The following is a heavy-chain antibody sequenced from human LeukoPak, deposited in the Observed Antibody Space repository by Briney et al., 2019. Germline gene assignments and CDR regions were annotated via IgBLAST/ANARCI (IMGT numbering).Heavy chain of an antibody. CDR2: ISGYNGNT. CDR1: GYTFTKYD. CDR3: ARDYASGSWYSDY. D-gene: IGHD3-10*01. J-gene: IGHJ4*02. V-gene: IGHV1-18*01. Sequence: ASVKVSCKATGYTFTKYDFSWLRQAPGQGLEWMGWISGYNGNTNYAQKLQGRVTMTMDTSTSTAYMELRSLRSDDTAVYYCARDYASGSWYSDYWGQGTLVTVSS.